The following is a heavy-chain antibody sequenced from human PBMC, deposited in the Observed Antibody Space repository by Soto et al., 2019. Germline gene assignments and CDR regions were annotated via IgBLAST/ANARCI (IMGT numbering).Heavy chain of an antibody. CDR2: ISSKSNNI. J-gene: IGHJ4*02. V-gene: IGHV3-21*01. D-gene: IGHD6-19*01. CDR3: ARHTAVAGRFDY. Sequence: GGSLRLSCAASGFTFSSYAMSWVRQSPGKGLEWVSSISSKSNNIYYADSVKGRFTISRDNAKNSLYLQMNSLRAEDTAVYYCARHTAVAGRFDYWGQGTLVTVSS. CDR1: GFTFSSYA.